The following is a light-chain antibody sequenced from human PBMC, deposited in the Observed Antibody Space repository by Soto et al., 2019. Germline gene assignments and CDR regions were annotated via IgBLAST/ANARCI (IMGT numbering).Light chain of an antibody. V-gene: IGLV4-69*01. J-gene: IGLJ3*02. Sequence: QPVLTQSPSASASLGASVKLTCTLRSGHSSYAIAWHQQQPEKGPRYLMKLNSDCSHSKGDGIPDRFSGSSSGAERYLTISSLQSEDDADYYCQTWGTGIQVFGGGTKLTVL. CDR3: QTWGTGIQV. CDR2: LNSDCSH. CDR1: SGHSSYA.